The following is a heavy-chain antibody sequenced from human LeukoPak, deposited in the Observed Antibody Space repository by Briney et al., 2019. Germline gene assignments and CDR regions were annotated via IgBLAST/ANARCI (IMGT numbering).Heavy chain of an antibody. D-gene: IGHD2-15*01. CDR1: GGSFSGYY. CDR3: ARAGYCSGGDCYRNWFDP. J-gene: IGHJ5*02. V-gene: IGHV4-34*01. Sequence: SETLSLTCAVYGGSFSGYYWSWIRQPPGKGLEWIGEINHSGSTNYNPSLKSRVTISVDTSKNQFSLKLSSVTAADTAVYYCARAGYCSGGDCYRNWFDPWGQGTLVTVSS. CDR2: INHSGST.